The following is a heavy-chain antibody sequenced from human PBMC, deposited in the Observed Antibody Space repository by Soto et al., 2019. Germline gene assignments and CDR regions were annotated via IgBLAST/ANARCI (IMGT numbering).Heavy chain of an antibody. D-gene: IGHD1-26*01. Sequence: SETLSLTCTVSGVSISGSRYYWGWIRQPPGRGLEWIGNIYYSGSTYYTPALKSRVTLSVDTSKNQFSLNLNSVTAADTAVYYCARGGIPPSGYGIAYAMDVWGQGTTVTAP. CDR2: IYYSGST. V-gene: IGHV4-39*01. J-gene: IGHJ6*02. CDR3: ARGGIPPSGYGIAYAMDV. CDR1: GVSISGSRYY.